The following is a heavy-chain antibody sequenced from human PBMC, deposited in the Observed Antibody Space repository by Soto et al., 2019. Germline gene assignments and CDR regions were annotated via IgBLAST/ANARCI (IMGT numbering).Heavy chain of an antibody. CDR1: AFSLSTGGVG. D-gene: IGHD2-21*02. J-gene: IGHJ6*02. CDR3: IQSRCGGDCLQSYASYYYYGMDV. V-gene: IGHV2-5*02. Sequence: SGPTLVNATQTLTLTCTFSAFSLSTGGVGVGWIRQPPGKALEWLALIYWDDDKRYSPSLRSRLTITKDTSKNQVVLTMTNMDPVDTATYYCIQSRCGGDCLQSYASYYYYGMDVWGQGTTVTV. CDR2: IYWDDDK.